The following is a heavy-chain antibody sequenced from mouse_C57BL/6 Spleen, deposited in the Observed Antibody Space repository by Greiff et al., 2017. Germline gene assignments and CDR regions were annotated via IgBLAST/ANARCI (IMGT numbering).Heavy chain of an antibody. V-gene: IGHV1-81*01. Sequence: VQLQQSGAELARPGASVKLSCKASGYTFTSYGISWVKQRTGQGLEWIGEIYPRSGNTYYNEKFKGKATLTADKPSSTAYMELRSLTSEDSAVYFCARSSVVAPSYAMDYWGQGTSVTVSS. CDR2: IYPRSGNT. J-gene: IGHJ4*01. D-gene: IGHD1-1*01. CDR1: GYTFTSYG. CDR3: ARSSVVAPSYAMDY.